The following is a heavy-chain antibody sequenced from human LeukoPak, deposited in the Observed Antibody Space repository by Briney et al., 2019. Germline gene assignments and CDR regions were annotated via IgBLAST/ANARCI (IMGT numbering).Heavy chain of an antibody. D-gene: IGHD2-2*01. J-gene: IGHJ5*02. V-gene: IGHV3-30-3*01. CDR1: GFTFSSYA. CDR2: ISYDGSNK. Sequence: GGSLRLSCAASGFTFSSYAMHWVRQAPGKGLEWVAVISYDGSNKYYADSMKGRFTISRDNSKNTLYLQMNSLRAEDTAVYYCARDPLYCSSTSCPWGQGTLVTVSS. CDR3: ARDPLYCSSTSCP.